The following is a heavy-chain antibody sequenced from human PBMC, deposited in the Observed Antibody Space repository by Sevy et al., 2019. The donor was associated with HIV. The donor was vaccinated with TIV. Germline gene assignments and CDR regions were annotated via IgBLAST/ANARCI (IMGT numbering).Heavy chain of an antibody. CDR3: AKDFTGYNGMDV. CDR1: GIIFTTSG. CDR2: ISYHGRNK. V-gene: IGHV3-30*18. J-gene: IGHJ6*02. Sequence: GGSLRLSCVVSGIIFTTSGMHWVRQAPGKGLEWVAVISYHGRNKLYADSVKGRSTISRDNSKNILYLQMNSLRAEDTAVYYCAKDFTGYNGMDVWGQWTMVTVSS. D-gene: IGHD3-9*01.